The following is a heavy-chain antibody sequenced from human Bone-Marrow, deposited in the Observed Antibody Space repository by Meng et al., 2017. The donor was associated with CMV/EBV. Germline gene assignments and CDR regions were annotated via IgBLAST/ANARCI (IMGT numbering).Heavy chain of an antibody. CDR1: GGSFSGYY. D-gene: IGHD2-2*01. J-gene: IGHJ1*01. Sequence: LRLSCAVYGGSFSGYYWSWIRQPPGKGLEWIGEINHSGSTNYNPSLKSRVTISVDTSKNQFSLKLSSVTAADTAVYYCARARLRKYQLLNEYFQHWGQGTLVTVSS. CDR2: INHSGST. CDR3: ARARLRKYQLLNEYFQH. V-gene: IGHV4-34*01.